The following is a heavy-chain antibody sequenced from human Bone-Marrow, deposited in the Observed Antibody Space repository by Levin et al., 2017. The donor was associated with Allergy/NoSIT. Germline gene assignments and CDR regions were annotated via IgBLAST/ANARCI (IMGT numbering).Heavy chain of an antibody. D-gene: IGHD6-6*01. CDR2: ISGSGGST. J-gene: IGHJ4*02. CDR1: GFTFSSYA. V-gene: IGHV3-23*01. Sequence: GESLKISCAASGFTFSSYAMSWVRQAPGKGLEWVSAISGSGGSTYYADSVKGRFTISRDNSKNTLYLQMNSLRAEDTAVYYCAKEIAARPDLVLGGDYWGQGTLVTVSS. CDR3: AKEIAARPDLVLGGDY.